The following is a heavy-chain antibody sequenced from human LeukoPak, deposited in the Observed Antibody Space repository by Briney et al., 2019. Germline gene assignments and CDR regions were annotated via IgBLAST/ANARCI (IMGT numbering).Heavy chain of an antibody. Sequence: PGGSLRLSCAAPGFTFSSYWMSWVRQAPGKGLEWVANIKQDGSEKYYVDSVKGRFTISRDNAKNSLYLQMNSLRAEDTAVYYCASPGYYMDVWGKGTTVTVSS. D-gene: IGHD3-10*01. V-gene: IGHV3-7*01. CDR1: GFTFSSYW. CDR2: IKQDGSEK. CDR3: ASPGYYMDV. J-gene: IGHJ6*03.